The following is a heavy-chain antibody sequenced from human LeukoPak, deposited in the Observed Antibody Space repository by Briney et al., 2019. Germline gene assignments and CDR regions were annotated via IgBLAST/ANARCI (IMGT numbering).Heavy chain of an antibody. Sequence: ASVKVSFTASGYTFNRYYMHWVRQAPGQGLEWMGWINPNSGGTNYAQKFQGRVTMTRDTSISTAYMELSRLSSDDTAVYYCARDSCSSTSCLSIDDYWGQGTLVTVSS. CDR3: ARDSCSSTSCLSIDDY. CDR2: INPNSGGT. V-gene: IGHV1-2*02. D-gene: IGHD2-2*01. J-gene: IGHJ4*02. CDR1: GYTFNRYY.